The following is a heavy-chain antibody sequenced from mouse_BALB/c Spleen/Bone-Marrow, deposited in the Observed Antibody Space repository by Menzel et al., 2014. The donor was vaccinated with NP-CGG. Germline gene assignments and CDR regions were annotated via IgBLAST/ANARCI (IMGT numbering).Heavy chain of an antibody. CDR2: IDPANGNT. CDR3: ATMITDWYFDV. J-gene: IGHJ1*01. Sequence: RPEQGLEWIGRIDPANGNTKYDLKFQGRATITADTSSNTAYLQLSSLTSEDTAVYYCATMITDWYFDVWGAGTTVTVSS. V-gene: IGHV14-3*02. D-gene: IGHD2-4*01.